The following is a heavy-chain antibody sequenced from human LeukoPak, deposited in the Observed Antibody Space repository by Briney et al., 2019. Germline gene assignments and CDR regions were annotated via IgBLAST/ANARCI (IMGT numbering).Heavy chain of an antibody. V-gene: IGHV1-46*01. Sequence: ASVKVSCRASGYTITSYYMHGVRRAPGQGLEWLGIINPSGGSTSYAQKFQGRVTMTRDTSTSTVYMELSSLRSEDTAVYYCAREDGGNSDWGQGTLVTVSS. CDR2: INPSGGST. J-gene: IGHJ4*02. CDR1: GYTITSYY. D-gene: IGHD4-23*01. CDR3: AREDGGNSD.